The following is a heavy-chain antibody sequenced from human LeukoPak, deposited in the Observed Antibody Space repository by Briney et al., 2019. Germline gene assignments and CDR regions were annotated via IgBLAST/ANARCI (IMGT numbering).Heavy chain of an antibody. CDR2: INAGNENT. J-gene: IGHJ4*02. Sequence: GASVKVSCKASGYTFGRYGMHWVRQAPGQRLEWMGWINAGNENTKYSQKFQGRVSITRDTSASTAYMELSSLTSEDTAVYYCARDLYGDYFDYWGQGTLVTVSS. CDR3: ARDLYGDYFDY. V-gene: IGHV1-3*01. D-gene: IGHD3-16*01. CDR1: GYTFGRYG.